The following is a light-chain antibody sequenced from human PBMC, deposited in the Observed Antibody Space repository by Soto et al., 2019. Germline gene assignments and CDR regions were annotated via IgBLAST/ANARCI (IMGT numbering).Light chain of an antibody. Sequence: EMVLTQSPGTLSLSPGERGTLSCRASQSVNSNYLASHHQKPGQAPRLLIYGVSTRATGIPDRFSGSGSGTDFTLNISRLEPEDFEVYYCQQYGNSGVTFGPGTKVDIK. CDR2: GVS. CDR3: QQYGNSGVT. CDR1: QSVNSNY. V-gene: IGKV3-20*01. J-gene: IGKJ3*01.